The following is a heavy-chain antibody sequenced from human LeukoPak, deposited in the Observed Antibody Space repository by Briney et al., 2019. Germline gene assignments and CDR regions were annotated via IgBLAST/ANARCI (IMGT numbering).Heavy chain of an antibody. V-gene: IGHV3-7*01. CDR2: INQDGSEK. D-gene: IGHD2-21*02. Sequence: AGGSLRLSCAASGFTFSSYWMTWVRQAPGMGPECVANINQDGSEKNYVDSVRGRFTISRGNARNSLYLQLNSLRAEDTAVYYCARTARLLESWGQGTLVTVSS. J-gene: IGHJ4*02. CDR3: ARTARLLES. CDR1: GFTFSSYW.